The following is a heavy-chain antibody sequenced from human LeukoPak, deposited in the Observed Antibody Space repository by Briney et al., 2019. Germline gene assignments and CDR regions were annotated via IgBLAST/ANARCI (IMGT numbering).Heavy chain of an antibody. V-gene: IGHV4-39*07. J-gene: IGHJ5*02. CDR3: ARRGLKGRMVRGGPNWFDP. Sequence: SETLSLTCTVSGDSISSSSSGYYWGWIRQPPGEGLEWIGSIYYSGSTYYNPSLKSRVTISVDTSKNQFSLKLSSVTAADAAVYYCARRGLKGRMVRGGPNWFDPWGQGTLSPSPQ. D-gene: IGHD3-10*01. CDR1: GDSISSSSSGYY. CDR2: IYYSGST.